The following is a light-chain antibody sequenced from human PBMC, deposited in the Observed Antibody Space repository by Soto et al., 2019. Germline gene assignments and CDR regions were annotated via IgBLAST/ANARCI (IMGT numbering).Light chain of an antibody. CDR1: QSISSW. CDR2: DAS. Sequence: DIQMTQSPSTLSASGGDRVIITCRASQSISSWLAWYQQKPGKAPNLLIYDASSLESGVPSRFSGSGSGTEFTLTISSLQPDDFATYYCQQYHSSWTFGQGTKVEI. V-gene: IGKV1-5*01. CDR3: QQYHSSWT. J-gene: IGKJ1*01.